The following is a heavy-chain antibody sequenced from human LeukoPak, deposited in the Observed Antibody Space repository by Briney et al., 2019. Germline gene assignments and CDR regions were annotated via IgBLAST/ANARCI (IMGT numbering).Heavy chain of an antibody. V-gene: IGHV3-23*01. J-gene: IGHJ4*02. CDR2: ISGSGGST. CDR3: AKDRRQLWASFDY. CDR1: RFTFSSYG. D-gene: IGHD5-18*01. Sequence: GGTLRLSCAASRFTFSSYGMSWVRQASGKGLEWVSAISGSGGSTFYADSVKGRFTISRDNSKNTLYLQMNSLRDEDTAVYYCAKDRRQLWASFDYWGQGTLVTVSS.